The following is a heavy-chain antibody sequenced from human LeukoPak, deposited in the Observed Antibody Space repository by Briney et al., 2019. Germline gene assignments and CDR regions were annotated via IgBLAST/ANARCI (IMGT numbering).Heavy chain of an antibody. Sequence: SLRLSCAASGYTFDDYAMRPDRPAPRQGLELGSGLSWNSGSIGYADSVKGRVTISRDNAKNSLYLQMNSLRAEDMALYYCAKGLSGSGSYSYYFDYWGQGTLVTASS. CDR1: GYTFDDYA. J-gene: IGHJ4*02. CDR3: AKGLSGSGSYSYYFDY. V-gene: IGHV3-9*03. CDR2: LSWNSGSI. D-gene: IGHD3-10*01.